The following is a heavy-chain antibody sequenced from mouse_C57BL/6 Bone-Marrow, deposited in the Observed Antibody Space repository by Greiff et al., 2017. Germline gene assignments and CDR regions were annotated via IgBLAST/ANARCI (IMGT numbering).Heavy chain of an antibody. J-gene: IGHJ4*01. CDR3: ARSAQALFLYAMDY. V-gene: IGHV1-39*01. D-gene: IGHD3-2*02. Sequence: EVQLQQSGPELVKPGASVKISCKASGYSFTDYNMNWVKQSNGKSLEWIGVINPNYGTTSYNQKFKGKATLTVDQSSSTAYMQLNSLTSEDSAVXYCARSAQALFLYAMDYWGQGTSVTVSS. CDR1: GYSFTDYN. CDR2: INPNYGTT.